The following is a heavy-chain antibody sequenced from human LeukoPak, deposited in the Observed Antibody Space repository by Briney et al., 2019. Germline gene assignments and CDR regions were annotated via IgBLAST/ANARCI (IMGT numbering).Heavy chain of an antibody. D-gene: IGHD4-17*01. V-gene: IGHV1-2*02. Sequence: GASVNVSCRASGYSFSDYYIYWVRQAPGQGLEWMGWINPNSGGTNYAQNFQGRVTMTRDTSITTTYMELSRLRSDDTAVYYCARDHDYGAPPGYWGQGSLVTVSS. CDR1: GYSFSDYY. CDR2: INPNSGGT. J-gene: IGHJ4*02. CDR3: ARDHDYGAPPGY.